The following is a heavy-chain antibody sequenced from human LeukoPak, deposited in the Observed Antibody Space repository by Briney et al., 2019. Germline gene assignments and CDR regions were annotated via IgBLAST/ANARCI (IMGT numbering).Heavy chain of an antibody. J-gene: IGHJ5*02. D-gene: IGHD6-13*01. CDR1: GGSISSGGCY. V-gene: IGHV4-31*03. Sequence: PSETLSLTCTVSGGSISSGGCYWSWIRQHPGTGLEWIGYSYYSGSTYYNPSLKSRVTISVDTSKTQFFLKLSSVTAAGTAVYYCARCTRYSSHTPWGQGTLATVSP. CDR2: SYYSGST. CDR3: ARCTRYSSHTP.